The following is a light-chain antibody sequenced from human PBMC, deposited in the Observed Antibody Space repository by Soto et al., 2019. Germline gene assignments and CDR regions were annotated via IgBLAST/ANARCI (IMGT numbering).Light chain of an antibody. CDR2: AAS. CDR3: QQLNNYTLT. V-gene: IGKV1-9*01. J-gene: IGKJ4*01. CDR1: QSIRSY. Sequence: DIHMTRSPSSLSASVGDIFTITCRASQSIRSYLNWYQQKQGKAPRLLIYAASTLQSGVPSRLSGSGYDTEFTITISSMKNEDFETYYCQQLNNYTLTFGGGTKVDIK.